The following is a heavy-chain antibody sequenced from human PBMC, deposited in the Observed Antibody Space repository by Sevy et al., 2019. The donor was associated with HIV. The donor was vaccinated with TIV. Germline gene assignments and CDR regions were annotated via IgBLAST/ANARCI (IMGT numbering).Heavy chain of an antibody. CDR1: GFTFSTYG. CDR3: AKDRVSGTYYTGDFDC. CDR2: ISGSGGST. J-gene: IGHJ4*02. Sequence: GGSLRLSCAASGFTFSTYGMTWVRQAPGKGLEWVSVISGSGGSTYYADSVQGRFTISRDNSKNTLYLQMNSLRPEDTAVYYCAKDRVSGTYYTGDFDCWGQGTLVTVSS. V-gene: IGHV3-23*01. D-gene: IGHD3-10*01.